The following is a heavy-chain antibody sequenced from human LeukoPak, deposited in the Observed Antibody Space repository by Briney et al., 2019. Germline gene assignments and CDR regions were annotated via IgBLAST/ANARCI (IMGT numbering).Heavy chain of an antibody. Sequence: PSETLSLTCTVSGGSLINHYWSWIRQPPGKGLEWIGYIYYSGSTNYNPSLKSRVTISVDTSKNQFSVKLSYVTAADTAVYYCARVSSSGILDYWGQGTLVTVSS. D-gene: IGHD3-22*01. V-gene: IGHV4-59*11. CDR1: GGSLINHY. J-gene: IGHJ4*02. CDR2: IYYSGST. CDR3: ARVSSSGILDY.